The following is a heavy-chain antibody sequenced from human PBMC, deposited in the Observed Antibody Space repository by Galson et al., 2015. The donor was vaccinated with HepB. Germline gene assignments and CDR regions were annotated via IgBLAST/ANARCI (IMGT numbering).Heavy chain of an antibody. V-gene: IGHV3-30*04. CDR1: GFTFSNYP. CDR3: ARGAVRIFGVVPDS. CDR2: ISLDGNNQ. D-gene: IGHD3-3*01. J-gene: IGHJ4*02. Sequence: SLRLSCAASGFTFSNYPMHWVRQAPGKGLEWVAVISLDGNNQYHADSLKGRFTISRDNSKNTLYLQMNILRPEDTAVYYCARGAVRIFGVVPDSWGQGTLVTVSS.